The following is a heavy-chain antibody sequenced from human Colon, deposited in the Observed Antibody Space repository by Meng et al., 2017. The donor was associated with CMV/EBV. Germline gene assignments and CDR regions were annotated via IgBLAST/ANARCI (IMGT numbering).Heavy chain of an antibody. J-gene: IGHJ6*02. CDR1: GFTFSNYS. V-gene: IGHV3-48*04. Sequence: GESLKISCAASGFTFSNYSMSWVRQAPGKGLEWVSSIASSSGTIYYADSVKGRFTIFRDDAKNSLHLQMNSLRADDTAVYYCAKSNPYGMDVWGQGTTVTVSS. CDR2: IASSSGTI. CDR3: AKSNPYGMDV.